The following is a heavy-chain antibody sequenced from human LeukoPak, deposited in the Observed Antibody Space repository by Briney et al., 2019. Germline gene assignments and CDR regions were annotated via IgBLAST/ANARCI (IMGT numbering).Heavy chain of an antibody. Sequence: SETLSLTCAVYGGSFSGYYWSWIRQPPGKGLEWIGEINHSGSTNYNPSLKSRVTISVDTSKNRFSLKLSSVTAADTAVYYCARKNSGWYSYYYYGMDVWGQGTTVTVSS. V-gene: IGHV4-34*01. CDR3: ARKNSGWYSYYYYGMDV. CDR1: GGSFSGYY. J-gene: IGHJ6*02. CDR2: INHSGST. D-gene: IGHD6-19*01.